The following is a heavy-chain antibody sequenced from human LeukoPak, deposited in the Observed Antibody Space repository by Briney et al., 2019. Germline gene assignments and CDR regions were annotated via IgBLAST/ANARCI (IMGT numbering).Heavy chain of an antibody. CDR1: GFTFSNAW. Sequence: PGGSLRLSCAASGFTFSNAWMSWVRQAPGKGQEWVGRIKSKTDGGTTDYAAPVKGRFTISRDDSKNTLYLQMNSLKTEDTAVYYCTTDLESTGLLDYWGQGTLVTVSS. CDR3: TTDLESTGLLDY. D-gene: IGHD3-3*01. CDR2: IKSKTDGGTT. V-gene: IGHV3-15*01. J-gene: IGHJ4*02.